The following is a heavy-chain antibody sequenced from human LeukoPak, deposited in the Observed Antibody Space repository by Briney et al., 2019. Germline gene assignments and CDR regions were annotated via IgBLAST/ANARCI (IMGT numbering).Heavy chain of an antibody. Sequence: GGSLRLSCAASGFTFSSYAMHWVRQAPGKGLEWVAVISYDGSNKYYADSVKGRFTISRDNSNNTLYLQMNSLRAEDTAVYYCARECRDGYNLGAFDIWGQGTMVTVSS. CDR3: ARECRDGYNLGAFDI. CDR2: ISYDGSNK. J-gene: IGHJ3*02. D-gene: IGHD5-24*01. CDR1: GFTFSSYA. V-gene: IGHV3-30*04.